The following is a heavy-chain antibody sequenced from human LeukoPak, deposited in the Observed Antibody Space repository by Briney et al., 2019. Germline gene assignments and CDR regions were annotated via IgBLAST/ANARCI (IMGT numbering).Heavy chain of an antibody. CDR2: IYSGGST. CDR3: ARRDDHNGRDY. D-gene: IGHD5-24*01. V-gene: IGHV3-53*01. Sequence: GGSLRLSCVVSGFTVSNNYMSWVRQAPRKGLEWASLIYSGGSTYYADSVKGRFTISRDNSKNTVNLQMNSLRAEDTAMYYCARRDDHNGRDYWGQGTLVTVSS. CDR1: GFTVSNNY. J-gene: IGHJ4*02.